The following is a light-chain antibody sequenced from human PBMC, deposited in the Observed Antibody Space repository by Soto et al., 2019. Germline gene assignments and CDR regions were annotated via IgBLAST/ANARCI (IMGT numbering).Light chain of an antibody. V-gene: IGKV1-5*03. CDR3: QQYNSYPYT. J-gene: IGKJ2*01. CDR2: KAS. CDR1: QSISSW. Sequence: DIQMTQSPSTLSASVGDRVTITCRASQSISSWLAWYEQKPGKAPKLLIYKASSLESGVPSRFSGSGSGTEFTLTISSLQPDDFATYYCQQYNSYPYTFGQGTKLEIK.